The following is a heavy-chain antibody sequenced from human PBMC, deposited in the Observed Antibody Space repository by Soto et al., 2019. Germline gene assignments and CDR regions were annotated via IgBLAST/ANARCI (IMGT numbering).Heavy chain of an antibody. Sequence: QVQLVQSGAEVKEPGASLKVSCKASGYTFTDYYMHWVRQAPGQGLEWMAIINPSDGRSTYAQDFQGRVTMTSDTSTSTIYMYLSSLRSEDTAVYYCTRGGCLSETCPGTLFELWGQGTLVAVSS. CDR1: GYTFTDYY. V-gene: IGHV1-46*01. D-gene: IGHD1-1*01. J-gene: IGHJ4*02. CDR2: INPSDGRS. CDR3: TRGGCLSETCPGTLFEL.